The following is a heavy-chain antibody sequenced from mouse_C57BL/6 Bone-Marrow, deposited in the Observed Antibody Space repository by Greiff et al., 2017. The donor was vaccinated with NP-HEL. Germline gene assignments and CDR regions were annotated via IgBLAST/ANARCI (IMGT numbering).Heavy chain of an antibody. Sequence: EVQLVESGGGLVQPGGSLKLSCAASGFTFSDYYMYWVRQTPEKRLEWVAYISNGGGSTYYPDTVKGRFTISRDNAKNTLYLQMSRLKSEDTAMYYCARQRGVRRDWYFDVWGTGTTVTVSS. V-gene: IGHV5-12*01. J-gene: IGHJ1*03. CDR1: GFTFSDYY. CDR3: ARQRGVRRDWYFDV. D-gene: IGHD6-1*01. CDR2: ISNGGGST.